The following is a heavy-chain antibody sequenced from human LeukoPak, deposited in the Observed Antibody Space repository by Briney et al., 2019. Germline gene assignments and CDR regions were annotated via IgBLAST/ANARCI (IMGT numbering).Heavy chain of an antibody. CDR3: AKDIAAPGTSYYFDS. D-gene: IGHD6-13*01. CDR1: GCTFGDYA. V-gene: IGHV3-9*03. CDR2: ISWNSGSI. J-gene: IGHJ4*02. Sequence: GRSLRLSCAASGCTFGDYAMHWVWQAPGTGLEWVSGISWNSGSIGYADPVEGRFTISTVNAKNSLFLQMNSLRADEMAFYYWAKDIAAPGTSYYFDSWGQGTLVTVSS.